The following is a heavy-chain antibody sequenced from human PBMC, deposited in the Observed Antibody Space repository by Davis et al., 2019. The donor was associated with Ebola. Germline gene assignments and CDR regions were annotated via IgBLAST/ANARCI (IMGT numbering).Heavy chain of an antibody. V-gene: IGHV1-46*01. J-gene: IGHJ6*02. CDR1: AYTFTSYY. Sequence: AASAQVSCNASAYTFTSYYMHWVRQPPGQGLEWMGIINPSGGSTSYAQKFQGRVTMTRDTSTSTVYMELSSLRSEDTAVYYCASAGMTTYTLGLKYYYYYGMDVWGQGTTVTVSS. CDR2: INPSGGST. D-gene: IGHD4-17*01. CDR3: ASAGMTTYTLGLKYYYYYGMDV.